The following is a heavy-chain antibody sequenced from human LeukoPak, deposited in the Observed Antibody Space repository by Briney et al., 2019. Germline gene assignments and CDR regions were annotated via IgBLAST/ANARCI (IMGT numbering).Heavy chain of an antibody. J-gene: IGHJ4*02. CDR1: GDSFSGYY. Sequence: SETLSLTCAVYGDSFSGYYWSWIRQHPGKGLEWIGYIYYSGSTYYNPSLRSRVTISVDTSKNQFSLKLSSVTAADTAVYYCARGPYYYDSKTFDYWGQGTLVTVSS. V-gene: IGHV4-31*11. D-gene: IGHD3-22*01. CDR3: ARGPYYYDSKTFDY. CDR2: IYYSGST.